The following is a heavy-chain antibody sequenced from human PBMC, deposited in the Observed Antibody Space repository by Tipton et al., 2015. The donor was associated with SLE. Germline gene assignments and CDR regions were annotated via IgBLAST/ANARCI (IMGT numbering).Heavy chain of an antibody. V-gene: IGHV4-4*09. CDR1: GGSISTYH. CDR2: IDTSGNT. D-gene: IGHD5-24*01. J-gene: IGHJ4*02. CDR3: ARYTRYNFDY. Sequence: TLSLTCTVSGGSISTYHWSWIRQPPGKGLEWIGYIDTSGNTNYNPSLKSRVTISVDTSKNQFSLKLTSVTAADTAVYYCARYTRYNFDYWGQGTLVTVSS.